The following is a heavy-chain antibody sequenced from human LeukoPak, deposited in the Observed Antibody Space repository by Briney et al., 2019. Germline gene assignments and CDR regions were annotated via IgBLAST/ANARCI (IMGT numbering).Heavy chain of an antibody. CDR3: ARVVGDILTGYYDY. Sequence: SVKVSCKASGGTFSSYAISWVRQAPGQGLEWMGGIIPIFGTANYAQKFQGRVTITADESTSTAYMELSSLRSEDTAVYYCARVVGDILTGYYDYWGQGTLVTVSS. CDR2: IIPIFGTA. CDR1: GGTFSSYA. V-gene: IGHV1-69*13. J-gene: IGHJ4*02. D-gene: IGHD3-9*01.